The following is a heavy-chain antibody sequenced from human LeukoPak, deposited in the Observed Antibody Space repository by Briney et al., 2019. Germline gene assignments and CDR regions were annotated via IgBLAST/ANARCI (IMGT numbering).Heavy chain of an antibody. J-gene: IGHJ1*01. V-gene: IGHV3-21*01. D-gene: IGHD2-2*01. CDR3: ASSGVSSSTRYIAF. CDR1: GFTFSTYA. CDR2: ITGDTAYI. Sequence: MSGGSLRLSCAAAGFTFSTYAMNWVRQAPGEGLKWVSCITGDTAYIYYADSVKGRFTISRDNAKNSLYLQMNSLRAEDTAVYYCASSGVSSSTRYIAFWGQGTLVTVSS.